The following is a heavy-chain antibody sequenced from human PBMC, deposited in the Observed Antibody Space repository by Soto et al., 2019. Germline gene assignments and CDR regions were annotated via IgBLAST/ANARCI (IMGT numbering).Heavy chain of an antibody. CDR3: AREPGSMVRIYYYYGMDV. D-gene: IGHD3-10*01. CDR1: GYTFTSYG. V-gene: IGHV1-18*01. J-gene: IGHJ6*02. CDR2: ISAYNGNT. Sequence: ASVKVSCKASGYTFTSYGISWVRQAPGQGLEWMGWISAYNGNTNYAQKLQGRVTMTTDTSTSTAYMELRSLRSDDTAVYYCAREPGSMVRIYYYYGMDVWGQGTTVTVSS.